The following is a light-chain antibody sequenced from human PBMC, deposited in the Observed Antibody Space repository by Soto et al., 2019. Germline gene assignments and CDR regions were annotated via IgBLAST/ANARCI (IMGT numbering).Light chain of an antibody. J-gene: IGLJ2*01. CDR3: CSYVGSWL. Sequence: QSVLTQPASVSGSPGQSITISCTGTSSDVGSYNLVSWYQQHPGKVPKLMIYEGNKRPSGVSNRFFGSKSGNTASLTISGLQAEDEAEYYCCSYVGSWLFGGGTKLTVL. CDR2: EGN. CDR1: SSDVGSYNL. V-gene: IGLV2-23*01.